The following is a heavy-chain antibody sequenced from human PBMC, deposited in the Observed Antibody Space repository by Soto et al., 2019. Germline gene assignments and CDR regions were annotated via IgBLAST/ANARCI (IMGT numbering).Heavy chain of an antibody. V-gene: IGHV5-51*01. Sequence: GESLKISCKGSGYSFTSYWIGWVRQMPGKGLEWMGIIYPGDSDTRYSPSFQGQVTISSDRSIATAYLQWTSLKASDTAIYFCARLGSLLQPIDYWGQGTLVTVSS. CDR2: IYPGDSDT. CDR1: GYSFTSYW. D-gene: IGHD4-4*01. J-gene: IGHJ4*02. CDR3: ARLGSLLQPIDY.